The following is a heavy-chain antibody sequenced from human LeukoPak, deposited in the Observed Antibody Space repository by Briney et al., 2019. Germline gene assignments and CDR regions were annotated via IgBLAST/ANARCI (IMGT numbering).Heavy chain of an antibody. CDR1: GGSISSYY. D-gene: IGHD3-10*01. Sequence: SEALSLSCTVSGGSISSYYWSWIRQPPGNGLEWIGEINHSGSTNYNPSLKSRVTISVDTSKNQFSLKLSSVTAADTAVYYCARARSNYVDYWGQGTLVTVSS. J-gene: IGHJ4*02. V-gene: IGHV4-34*01. CDR2: INHSGST. CDR3: ARARSNYVDY.